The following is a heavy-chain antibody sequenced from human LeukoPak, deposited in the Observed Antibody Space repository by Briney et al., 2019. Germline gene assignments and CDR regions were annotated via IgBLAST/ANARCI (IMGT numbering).Heavy chain of an antibody. V-gene: IGHV4-34*01. CDR3: ARQDRGFDY. CDR2: INHSGST. Sequence: SETLSLTCAVYGGSFSGYYWSWIRQPPGKGLEWIGEINHSGSTYYNPSLKSRVTISVDTSKNQFSLKLSSVTAADTAVYYCARQDRGFDYWGRGTLVTVSS. D-gene: IGHD3-16*01. CDR1: GGSFSGYY. J-gene: IGHJ4*02.